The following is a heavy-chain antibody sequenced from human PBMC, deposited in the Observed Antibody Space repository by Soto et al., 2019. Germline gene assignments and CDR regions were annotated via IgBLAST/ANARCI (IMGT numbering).Heavy chain of an antibody. V-gene: IGHV2-5*02. CDR1: GFSLNSRGVG. CDR3: VHSGPVHETGMGIDF. D-gene: IGHD3-9*01. Sequence: QIPLRESGHALVKPTQTLTLTCTFSGFSLNSRGVGVGSVRHPPGKALEWLAIVHWDDDKRYRQSQRSRLSIRQDTHINQVVLSLTNTGPVNTATYYFVHSGPVHETGMGIDFWGPGSLVTVSS. J-gene: IGHJ4*02. CDR2: VHWDDDK.